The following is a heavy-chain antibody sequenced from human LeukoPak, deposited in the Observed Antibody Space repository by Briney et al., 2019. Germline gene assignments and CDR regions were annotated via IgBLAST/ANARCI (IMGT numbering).Heavy chain of an antibody. CDR3: ARINYGGNSILRYFDY. V-gene: IGHV3-23*01. J-gene: IGHJ4*02. Sequence: PGGSLRLSCAASGFTFSSYAMSRVRQAPGKGLKWVSTINDNGDGTYYADSVKGRFTISRDNSYNTVSLQMNSLRDEDTGVYYCARINYGGNSILRYFDYWGQGTLVTVSS. CDR1: GFTFSSYA. D-gene: IGHD4-23*01. CDR2: INDNGDGT.